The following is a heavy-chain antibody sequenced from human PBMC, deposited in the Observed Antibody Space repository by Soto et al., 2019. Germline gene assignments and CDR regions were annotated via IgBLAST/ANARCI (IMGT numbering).Heavy chain of an antibody. Sequence: PSETLSLTCTVSGGSISSYCWSWIRQPPGKGLEWIGYIYYSGSTNYNPSLKSRVTISVDTSKKQFSLNLSSVTAADTAVYYCARLLRHNYYGMDVWGQGTTVTVSS. D-gene: IGHD5-12*01. J-gene: IGHJ6*02. V-gene: IGHV4-59*08. CDR1: GGSISSYC. CDR2: IYYSGST. CDR3: ARLLRHNYYGMDV.